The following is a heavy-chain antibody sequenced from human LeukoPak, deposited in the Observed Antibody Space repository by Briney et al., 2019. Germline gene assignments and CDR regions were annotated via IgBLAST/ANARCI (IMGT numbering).Heavy chain of an antibody. CDR2: IYYSGST. V-gene: IGHV4-59*01. Sequence: SETLSLTCTVSGGSISSYYWSWIRQPPWKGLEWIGYIYYSGSTNYNPSLKSRVTISVDTSKNQFSLKLSSVTAADTAVYYCARVLQWPDAFDIWGQGTMVTVSS. CDR1: GGSISSYY. CDR3: ARVLQWPDAFDI. J-gene: IGHJ3*02. D-gene: IGHD6-19*01.